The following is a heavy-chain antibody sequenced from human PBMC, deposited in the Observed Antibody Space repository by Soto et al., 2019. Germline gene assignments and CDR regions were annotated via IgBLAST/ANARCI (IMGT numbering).Heavy chain of an antibody. J-gene: IGHJ4*02. CDR2: IYYSGTT. V-gene: IGHV4-39*01. CDR3: ARRGGHGVAFDF. D-gene: IGHD3-16*01. Sequence: QLQLQESGLGLVKPSETLCLTCSVSGGSISSSSYYWGWIRQPPGKGLEWIGSIYYSGTTYYNPSLKSRVTISVDTSKNQFSLKLNSVTAADTAVYFCARRGGHGVAFDFWGQGTLVTVSS. CDR1: GGSISSSSYY.